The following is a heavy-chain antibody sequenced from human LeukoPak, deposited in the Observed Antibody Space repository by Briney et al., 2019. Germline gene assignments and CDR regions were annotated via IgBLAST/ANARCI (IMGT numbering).Heavy chain of an antibody. D-gene: IGHD6-19*01. CDR1: GFTFSSYA. Sequence: GGSLRLSCAASGFTFSSYAMSWVRQAPGKGLEWVSAISGSGGSTYYADSVKGRFTISRDNSKNTLYLQMNSLRAEDTAVYYCAKDYADSSGWCRAFDIWGQGTMVTVSS. V-gene: IGHV3-23*01. CDR2: ISGSGGST. J-gene: IGHJ3*02. CDR3: AKDYADSSGWCRAFDI.